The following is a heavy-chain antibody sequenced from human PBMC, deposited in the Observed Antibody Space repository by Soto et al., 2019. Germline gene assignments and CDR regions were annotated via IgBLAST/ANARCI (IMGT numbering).Heavy chain of an antibody. J-gene: IGHJ3*02. CDR2: IYYSGST. Sequence: PSETLSLTCAVYGGSFSGYYWSWIRQPPGKGLEWIGYIYYSGSTNYNPSLKSRVTISVDTSKNQFSLKLSSVTAADTAVYYCARFPMITFGGVIVISAFDIWGQGTMVTVSS. D-gene: IGHD3-16*02. CDR1: GGSFSGYY. CDR3: ARFPMITFGGVIVISAFDI. V-gene: IGHV4-59*08.